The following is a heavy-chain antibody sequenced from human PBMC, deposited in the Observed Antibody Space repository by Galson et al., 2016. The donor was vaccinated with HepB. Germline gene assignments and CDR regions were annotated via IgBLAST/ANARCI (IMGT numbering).Heavy chain of an antibody. D-gene: IGHD6-19*01. Sequence: SLRLSCAASGFTMTTYVIHWLRQAPGKGLEWVAVMSYTGSDKYYTASVKGRFTISRDNSKGTLYIQMNSLRTDDTALYSCARDAGWSDALDIWGQGTMVTVSS. CDR3: ARDAGWSDALDI. J-gene: IGHJ3*02. CDR2: MSYTGSDK. V-gene: IGHV3-30-3*01. CDR1: GFTMTTYV.